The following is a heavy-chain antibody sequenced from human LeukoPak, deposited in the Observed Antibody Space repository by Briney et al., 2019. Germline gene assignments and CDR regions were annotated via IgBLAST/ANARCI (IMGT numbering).Heavy chain of an antibody. Sequence: SETLSLTCTVSGGSISSYYWGWIRQPPGKGLEWIGSIYYSGSTYYNPSLKSRVTISVDTSKNQFSLKLSSVTAADTAVYYCARHPRYCSSTSCYAVDYWGQGTLVTVSP. CDR2: IYYSGST. J-gene: IGHJ4*02. CDR1: GGSISSYY. CDR3: ARHPRYCSSTSCYAVDY. D-gene: IGHD2-2*01. V-gene: IGHV4-39*01.